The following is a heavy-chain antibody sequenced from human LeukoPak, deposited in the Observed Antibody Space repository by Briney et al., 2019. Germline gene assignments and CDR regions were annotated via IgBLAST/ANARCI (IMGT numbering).Heavy chain of an antibody. D-gene: IGHD6-19*01. CDR2: ISGSGGST. CDR3: ATRGYSSGWYGDY. CDR1: GFTFSSYA. Sequence: GGSLRLSCAASGFTFSSYAMSWVRQAPGKGLEWVSAISGSGGSTYSADSVKGRFTISRDNSKNTLYLQMNSLRSEDTAVYYCATRGYSSGWYGDYWGQGTLVTVSS. V-gene: IGHV3-23*01. J-gene: IGHJ4*02.